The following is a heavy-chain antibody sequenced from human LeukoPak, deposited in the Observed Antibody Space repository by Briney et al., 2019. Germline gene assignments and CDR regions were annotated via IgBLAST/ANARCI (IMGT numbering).Heavy chain of an antibody. CDR1: SGSMNPYT. V-gene: IGHV4-4*07. CDR2: AYTSRTS. J-gene: IGHJ3*02. D-gene: IGHD1-1*01. Sequence: SETLSLTCTVSSGSMNPYTWTWIRQPAGEGREWIGRAYTSRTSNYNRSRESRVTMSVDTSKNQFSLKLTSVTVADTAVYYCARGNNWNDHAAFDIWGQGTLVTVSS. CDR3: ARGNNWNDHAAFDI.